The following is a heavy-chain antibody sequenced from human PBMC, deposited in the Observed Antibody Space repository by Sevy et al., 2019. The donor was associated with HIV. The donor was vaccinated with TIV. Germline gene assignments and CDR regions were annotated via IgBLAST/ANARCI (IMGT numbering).Heavy chain of an antibody. J-gene: IGHJ6*03. Sequence: GSLRLSCAASGFTFSSYNMNWGRQAPGKGLEWVSYISSNTRTIYYADSWKGRVTISRDNSKSSLYVQMSSLRYEDTAVYYCARSSIYKYMELWGKGTTVTVSS. CDR1: GFTFSSYN. CDR3: ARSSIYKYMEL. CDR2: ISSNTRTI. D-gene: IGHD3-10*01. V-gene: IGHV3-48*02.